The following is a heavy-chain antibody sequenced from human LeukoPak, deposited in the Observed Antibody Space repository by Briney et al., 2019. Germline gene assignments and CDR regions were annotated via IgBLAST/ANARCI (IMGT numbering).Heavy chain of an antibody. CDR2: ISSSDSTI. CDR1: GFTFSDYY. CDR3: ARGPIVGASLLYYYYGMDV. Sequence: GGSLRLSCAASGFTFSDYYMSWIRQAPGKGLEWVSYISSSDSTIYYADSVKGRFTISRDNAKNSLYLQMNSLRAEDTAVYYCARGPIVGASLLYYYYGMDVWGQGTTVTVSS. V-gene: IGHV3-11*01. J-gene: IGHJ6*02. D-gene: IGHD1-26*01.